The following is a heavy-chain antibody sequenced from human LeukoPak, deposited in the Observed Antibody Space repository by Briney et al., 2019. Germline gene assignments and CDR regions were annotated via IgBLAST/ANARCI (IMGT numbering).Heavy chain of an antibody. CDR1: GFTFDDYA. V-gene: IGHV3-9*01. J-gene: IGHJ4*02. D-gene: IGHD5-18*01. CDR2: LNWDSGGI. CDR3: ARIPRGYSYVPFDY. Sequence: SGGSLRLSCAAPGFTFDDYAIHWVRQVPGKGLEWVSGLNWDSGGIVYAASVKGRFPISRDHATNSLYLQMNSLRAEDTAVYYCARIPRGYSYVPFDYWGQGTLVTVSS.